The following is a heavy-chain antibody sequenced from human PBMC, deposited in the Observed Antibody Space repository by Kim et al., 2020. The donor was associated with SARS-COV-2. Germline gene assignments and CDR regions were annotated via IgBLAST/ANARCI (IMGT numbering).Heavy chain of an antibody. D-gene: IGHD3-3*01. V-gene: IGHV1-3*01. J-gene: IGHJ4*02. Sequence: QGRVTITRDTSASTAYMELSSLRSEDTAVYYCARDYNYDFWSGYYSFDYWGQGTLVTVSS. CDR3: ARDYNYDFWSGYYSFDY.